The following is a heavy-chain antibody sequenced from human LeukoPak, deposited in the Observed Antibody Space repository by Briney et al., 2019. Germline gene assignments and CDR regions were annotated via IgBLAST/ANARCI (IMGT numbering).Heavy chain of an antibody. V-gene: IGHV4-39*07. Sequence: PSETLSLTCTVSGGSISSSSYYWGWIRQPPGKGLEWIGSIYYSGSTYYNPSLKSRVTISVDTSKNQFSLKLSSVTAADTAVYYCARILHHPGMDVWGQGTTVTVSS. CDR3: ARILHHPGMDV. J-gene: IGHJ6*02. CDR2: IYYSGST. CDR1: GGSISSSSYY. D-gene: IGHD4-11*01.